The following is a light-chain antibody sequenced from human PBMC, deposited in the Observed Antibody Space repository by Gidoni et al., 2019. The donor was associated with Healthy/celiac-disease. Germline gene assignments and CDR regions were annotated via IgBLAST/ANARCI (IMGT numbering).Light chain of an antibody. CDR2: GAS. CDR3: QQYNNWPRT. V-gene: IGKV3-15*01. J-gene: IGKJ1*01. CDR1: QSVSSN. Sequence: IVMTQSPATLSVSPGERATLPCRASQSVSSNLVWYQQKPGQAPRLLIYGASTRATGIPARFRGSGSGTEFTLTISSLQSEDFAVYYCQQYNNWPRTFGQGTKVEIK.